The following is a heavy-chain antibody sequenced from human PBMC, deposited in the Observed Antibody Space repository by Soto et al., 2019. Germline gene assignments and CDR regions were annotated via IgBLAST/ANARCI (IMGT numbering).Heavy chain of an antibody. V-gene: IGHV1-69*02. D-gene: IGHD2-15*01. CDR2: IIPILGIA. Sequence: SVKVSCKASGGTFSSYTSSWVRQAPGQGLEWMGRIIPILGIANYAQKFQGRVTITADKSTSTAYMELSSLRSEDTAVYYCASNIICSGGSCYSKSAFDIWGQGTMVTVSS. CDR3: ASNIICSGGSCYSKSAFDI. CDR1: GGTFSSYT. J-gene: IGHJ3*02.